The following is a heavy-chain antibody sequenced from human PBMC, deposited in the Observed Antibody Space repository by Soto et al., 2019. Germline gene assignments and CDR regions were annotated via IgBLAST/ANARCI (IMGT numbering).Heavy chain of an antibody. J-gene: IGHJ5*02. V-gene: IGHV3-11*01. D-gene: IGHD6-13*01. CDR3: ARDHRSLSSARGDL. CDR2: ISSSGSTI. CDR1: GFTFSDYH. Sequence: QVQLVESGGGLVKPGGYLRLSCAASGFTFSDYHMSWIRQAPGKGLEWVSYISSSGSTIYYADSVKGRFTISRDNAKNSLYLQMNILRADDTAVYYCARDHRSLSSARGDLWGQGTLVTVSS.